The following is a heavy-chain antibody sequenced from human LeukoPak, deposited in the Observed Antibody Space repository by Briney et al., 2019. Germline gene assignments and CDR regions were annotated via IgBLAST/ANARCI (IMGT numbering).Heavy chain of an antibody. Sequence: GASVKVSCKASGGTFSSYAISWVRQAPGQGLEWMGGIIPIFGTANYAQKFQGRVTITADESTSTAYMELSSLRSEDTAVYYCARDRDYYGSGSYYYYYYTDVWGKGTTVTVSS. J-gene: IGHJ6*03. CDR3: ARDRDYYGSGSYYYYYYTDV. V-gene: IGHV1-69*13. CDR2: IIPIFGTA. CDR1: GGTFSSYA. D-gene: IGHD3-10*01.